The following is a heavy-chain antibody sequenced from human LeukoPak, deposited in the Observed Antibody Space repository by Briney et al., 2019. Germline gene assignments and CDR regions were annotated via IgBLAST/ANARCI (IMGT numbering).Heavy chain of an antibody. CDR3: ARRYSFYNYGSGSKRSPNWFDP. CDR2: IKQDGSEK. CDR1: GFTFSSYW. D-gene: IGHD3-10*01. Sequence: GGSLRLSCAASGFTFSSYWMSWVRQAPGKGLEWVANIKQDGSEKYYVDSVKGRFTISRDNAKNSLYLRMNSLRAEDTAVYYCARRYSFYNYGSGSKRSPNWFDPWGQGTLVTVSS. J-gene: IGHJ5*02. V-gene: IGHV3-7*01.